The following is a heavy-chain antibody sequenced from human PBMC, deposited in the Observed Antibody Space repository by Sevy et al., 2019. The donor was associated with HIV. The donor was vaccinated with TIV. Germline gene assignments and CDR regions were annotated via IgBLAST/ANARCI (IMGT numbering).Heavy chain of an antibody. V-gene: IGHV3-30*19. CDR1: GFTFSSFG. Sequence: GGSLRLSCAASGFTFSSFGMRWVRQAPGKGLEWVATISFDATNKHYPDSVKGRFTISRDNFQNSLFLQMDSLRPEDTAVYYCALERLSSDVAEYFQNWGQGTLVTVSS. D-gene: IGHD1-1*01. CDR2: ISFDATNK. CDR3: ALERLSSDVAEYFQN. J-gene: IGHJ1*01.